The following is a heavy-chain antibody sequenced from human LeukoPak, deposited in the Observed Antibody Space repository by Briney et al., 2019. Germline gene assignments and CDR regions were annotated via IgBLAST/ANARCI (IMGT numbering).Heavy chain of an antibody. D-gene: IGHD5-18*01. CDR3: ARRSYGTDYFDY. CDR2: IHYSGST. CDR1: GGSISSYY. V-gene: IGHV4-59*08. Sequence: SETVSLTCSVSGGSISSYYWSWTRQPPGKGLECIGYIHYSGSTNYNPSLKSRVTISVDTSKNQFSLKLSSVTAADTAVYYCARRSYGTDYFDYWGQGTLVTVSS. J-gene: IGHJ4*02.